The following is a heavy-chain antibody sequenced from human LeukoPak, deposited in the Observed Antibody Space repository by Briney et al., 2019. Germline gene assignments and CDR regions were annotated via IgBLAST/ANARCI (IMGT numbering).Heavy chain of an antibody. CDR3: VALLRGIGY. D-gene: IGHD3-10*01. CDR1: GFTFSDHY. Sequence: GGSLRLSCAVSGFTFSDHYMDWVRQAPGKGLEWIGRSRNEGHSYSTDFAASVRGRASLSRDHSRNSLYLQINSLRTDDTAVYYCVALLRGIGYWGQGTLVTGSS. V-gene: IGHV3-72*01. J-gene: IGHJ4*02. CDR2: SRNEGHSYST.